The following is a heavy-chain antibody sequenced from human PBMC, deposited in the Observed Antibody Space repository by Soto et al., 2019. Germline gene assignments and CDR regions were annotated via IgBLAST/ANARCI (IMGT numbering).Heavy chain of an antibody. CDR2: IFDSGGT. D-gene: IGHD6-25*01. J-gene: IGHJ4*02. CDR3: AREGKAGIDY. CDR1: GGSISSNY. V-gene: IGHV4-59*01. Sequence: QVQLQESGPGLVKPSETLSLTCTVSGGSISSNYWSWIRQPPGKGLEWIGYIFDSGGTNYNPSLKSRVTISVDTSKNQLSLKLSSVTAADTAVYYCAREGKAGIDYWGQGTLVTVSS.